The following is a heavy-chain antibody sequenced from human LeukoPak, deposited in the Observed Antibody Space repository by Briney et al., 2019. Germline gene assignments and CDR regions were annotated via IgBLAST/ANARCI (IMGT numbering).Heavy chain of an antibody. CDR1: GFTFTSYG. CDR2: ISAYNGNT. Sequence: EASVKVSCKASGFTFTSYGISWVRQAPGQGLEWMGWISAYNGNTNYAQKLQGRVTMTTDTSTSTAYMELRSLRSDDTAVYYCARPLLTGYPDYWGQGTLVTVSS. V-gene: IGHV1-18*01. CDR3: ARPLLTGYPDY. J-gene: IGHJ4*02. D-gene: IGHD3-9*01.